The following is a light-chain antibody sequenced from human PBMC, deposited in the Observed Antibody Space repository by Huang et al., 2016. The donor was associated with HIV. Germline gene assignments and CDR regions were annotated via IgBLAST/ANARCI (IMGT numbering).Light chain of an antibody. Sequence: DIQMTQSPSSLSASLKERVTITCRASHDISNYLNWYQQRPGKAPKLLIYDAANLDPGVPSRFTGSGSGTDFTLTISGLQPEDIGTYYCQQHVDFPVTFGQGTRLEIK. CDR3: QQHVDFPVT. CDR2: DAA. J-gene: IGKJ5*01. V-gene: IGKV1-33*01. CDR1: HDISNY.